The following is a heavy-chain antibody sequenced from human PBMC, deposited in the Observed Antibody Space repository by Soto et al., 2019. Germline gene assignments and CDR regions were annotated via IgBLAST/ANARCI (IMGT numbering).Heavy chain of an antibody. CDR3: ARVSLGIVVVPADP. Sequence: GASVKVSCKASGYTFTSYGISWVRQAPGQGLEWMGWISAYNGKTNYAQKLQGKITMTKNTSTSTAYMELRSLRSYDTAVYYCARVSLGIVVVPADPWGQGTLVTVSS. J-gene: IGHJ5*02. CDR2: ISAYNGKT. D-gene: IGHD2-2*03. CDR1: GYTFTSYG. V-gene: IGHV1-18*01.